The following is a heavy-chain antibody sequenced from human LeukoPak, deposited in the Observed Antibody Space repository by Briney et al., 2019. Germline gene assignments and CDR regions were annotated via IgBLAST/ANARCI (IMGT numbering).Heavy chain of an antibody. CDR2: IYYTGGT. D-gene: IGHD5-18*01. J-gene: IGHJ4*02. V-gene: IGHV4-59*13. CDR3: ARGRGYSYGSPLDY. CDR1: RGFISSLY. Sequence: PSETLSLTCTVCRGFISSLYGSGIRQPRGKGLEWIGNIYYTGGTNYNPSLKSRVTISVDTSKNQFSLKLRSVTAADTAVYYCARGRGYSYGSPLDYWSQGSLVTVSA.